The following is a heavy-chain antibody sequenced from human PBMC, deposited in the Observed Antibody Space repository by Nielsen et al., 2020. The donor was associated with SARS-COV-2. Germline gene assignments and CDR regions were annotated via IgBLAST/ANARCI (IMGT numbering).Heavy chain of an antibody. D-gene: IGHD3-22*01. CDR3: ARDTLIGGSHDY. Sequence: ASVKVSCKASGGTFSSYAISWVRQAPGQGLEWMGGIIPIFGTANYAQKFQGRVTITADESTSTAYMELSSLRSEDTAVYYCARDTLIGGSHDYWGQGTLVTVSS. J-gene: IGHJ4*02. CDR1: GGTFSSYA. V-gene: IGHV1-69*13. CDR2: IIPIFGTA.